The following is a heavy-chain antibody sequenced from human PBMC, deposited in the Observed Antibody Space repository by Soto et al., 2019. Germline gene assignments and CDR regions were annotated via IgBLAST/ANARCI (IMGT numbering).Heavy chain of an antibody. J-gene: IGHJ4*02. CDR1: GGSFSGYY. CDR3: ARGEGYSYGYYFDY. V-gene: IGHV4-34*01. Sequence: QVQLQQWGAGLLKPSETLSLTCAVYGGSFSGYYWSWIRQPPGKGLEWIGEINHSGSTNYNPSLKSRVTTSVAPSKNHSSLELSSVTAADTAVYYCARGEGYSYGYYFDYWGQGTLVTVSS. D-gene: IGHD5-18*01. CDR2: INHSGST.